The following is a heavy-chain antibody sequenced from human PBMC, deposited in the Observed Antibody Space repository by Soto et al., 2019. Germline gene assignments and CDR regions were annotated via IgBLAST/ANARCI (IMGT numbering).Heavy chain of an antibody. CDR2: IYYSGST. V-gene: IGHV4-59*01. J-gene: IGHJ6*02. CDR1: GGSISSYY. Sequence: KASETLSLTCTVSGGSISSYYWSWIRQPPGKGLEWIGYIYYSGSTNYNPSLKSRVTISVDTSKNQFSLKLSSVTAADTAVYYRERYVVAVAANYYYGMDVWGQGTTVTASS. D-gene: IGHD2-15*01. CDR3: ERYVVAVAANYYYGMDV.